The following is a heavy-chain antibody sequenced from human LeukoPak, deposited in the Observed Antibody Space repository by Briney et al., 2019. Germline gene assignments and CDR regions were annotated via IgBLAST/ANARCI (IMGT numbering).Heavy chain of an antibody. V-gene: IGHV3-23*01. J-gene: IGHJ6*03. CDR2: LSGRGGST. CDR1: GFTFYSLG. Sequence: GGSLRLSRAASGFTFYSLGMIWVPQAPGKGLECFSALSGRGGSTYYADSVKGRFTIPRDNSKNTLYLQMNSLRAEDTAVYYCAKGFDFEGYYYYYYMDVWGKGTTVTISS. D-gene: IGHD3-9*01. CDR3: AKGFDFEGYYYYYYMDV.